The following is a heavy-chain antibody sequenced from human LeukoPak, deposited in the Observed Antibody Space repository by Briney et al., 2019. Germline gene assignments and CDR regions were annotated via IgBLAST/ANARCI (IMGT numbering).Heavy chain of an antibody. J-gene: IGHJ4*02. CDR2: ITGGGDYI. D-gene: IGHD3-9*01. CDR1: GFTFNTFN. CDR3: ARGHYDVLAASYKWTPDY. V-gene: IGHV3-21*01. Sequence: GGSLRLSCAASGFTFNTFNMNWVRQSPGKGLEWFSSITGGGDYIYYADSVKGRFTTSRDNAKNSLSLQLNSLRVEDTAVYYCARGHYDVLAASYKWTPDYWGQGTLVTVSS.